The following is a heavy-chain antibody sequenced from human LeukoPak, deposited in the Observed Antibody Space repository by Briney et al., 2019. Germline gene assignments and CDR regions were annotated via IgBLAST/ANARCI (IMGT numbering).Heavy chain of an antibody. CDR1: GGSFSGYY. J-gene: IGHJ4*02. CDR2: INHSGST. Sequence: SETLSLTCAVYGGSFSGYYWSWIRQPPGKGLEWIGEINHSGSTNYNPSLKSRVTISVDTSKNQFSLKLSSVAAADTAVYYCARRSAVYEETPFDYWGQGTLVTVSS. D-gene: IGHD1-14*01. CDR3: ARRSAVYEETPFDY. V-gene: IGHV4-34*01.